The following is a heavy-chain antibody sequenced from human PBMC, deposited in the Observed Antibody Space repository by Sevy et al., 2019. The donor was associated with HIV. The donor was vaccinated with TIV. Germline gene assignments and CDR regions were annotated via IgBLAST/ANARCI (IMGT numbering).Heavy chain of an antibody. V-gene: IGHV3-33*01. D-gene: IGHD4-17*01. Sequence: GGSLRLSCAASGFTFSTYGMHWVRQAPGKGLEWVAVIWFDGSNTYYADSVKGRFTISRDIAKNTLHLQMNSLRAEDTAVYYWASDLEFYDYGDYGYALMTDYWGQGTLVTVSS. CDR1: GFTFSTYG. CDR3: ASDLEFYDYGDYGYALMTDY. CDR2: IWFDGSNT. J-gene: IGHJ4*02.